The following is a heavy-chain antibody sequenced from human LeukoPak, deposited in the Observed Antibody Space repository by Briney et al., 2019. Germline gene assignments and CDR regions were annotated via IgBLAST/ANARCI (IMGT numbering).Heavy chain of an antibody. J-gene: IGHJ4*02. CDR1: GYTFTSYD. D-gene: IGHD3-16*02. V-gene: IGHV1-8*01. CDR3: ARALDYYDYVWGSYRSSGQDFDY. CDR2: MNPNSGNT. Sequence: ASVKVSCKASGYTFTSYDINWVRQATGQGLEWMGWMNPNSGNTGYAQKFQGRVTMTRDTSTSTVYMELSSLRSEDTAVYYCARALDYYDYVWGSYRSSGQDFDYWGQGTLVTVSS.